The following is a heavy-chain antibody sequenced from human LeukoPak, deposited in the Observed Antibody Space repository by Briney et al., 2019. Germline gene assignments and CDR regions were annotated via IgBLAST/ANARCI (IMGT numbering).Heavy chain of an antibody. CDR2: IYSDNT. CDR1: GFTVSSNS. D-gene: IGHD3-3*01. V-gene: IGHV3-53*01. J-gene: IGHJ6*03. Sequence: QPGGSLRLSCTVSGFTVSSNSMSWVRQAPGKGLEWVSFIYSDNTHYSDSVKGRFTISRDNSKNTLYLQMNSLRAEDTAVYYCAKIGRSYDFWTGYYEEEVDYMDVWGKGTTVTVSS. CDR3: AKIGRSYDFWTGYYEEEVDYMDV.